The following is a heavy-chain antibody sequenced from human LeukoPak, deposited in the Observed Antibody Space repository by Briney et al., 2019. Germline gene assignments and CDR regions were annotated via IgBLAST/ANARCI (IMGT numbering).Heavy chain of an antibody. CDR2: ISYDGTNK. Sequence: PGGSLRLSCAASGFTFSSYGMHWVRQAPGKGLEWVAVISYDGTNKYYADSVKGRFIMSRDNSKNTLYLQMNSLRAEDTAVYYCAKDPSTVTTGAFDIWGQGTMVSVSS. D-gene: IGHD4-17*01. CDR1: GFTFSSYG. CDR3: AKDPSTVTTGAFDI. V-gene: IGHV3-30*18. J-gene: IGHJ3*02.